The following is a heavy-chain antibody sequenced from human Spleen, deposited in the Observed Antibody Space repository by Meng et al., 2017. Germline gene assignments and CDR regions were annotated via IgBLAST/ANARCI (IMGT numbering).Heavy chain of an antibody. J-gene: IGHJ5*02. CDR3: ARAVRRGTGNCLDP. CDR2: INTDASIT. CDR1: GFTFSSYN. Sequence: GESLKIPCAASGFTFSSYNMHWVRQTPGEGLVWVSRINTDASITTYADSVKGRFTIPRDDAKNTVYLQMNSLRAEDTAIYYCARAVRRGTGNCLDPWGQGTLVTVSS. D-gene: IGHD3-10*01. V-gene: IGHV3-74*03.